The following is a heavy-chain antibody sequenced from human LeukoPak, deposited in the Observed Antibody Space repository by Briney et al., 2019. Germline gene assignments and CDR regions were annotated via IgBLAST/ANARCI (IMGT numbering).Heavy chain of an antibody. CDR1: GGSISSYY. CDR3: ARGNYAPLVNY. D-gene: IGHD1-7*01. CDR2: IHYSGST. Sequence: PSETLSLTCTVSGGSISSYYWSWIRQPPGKGLEWIGYIHYSGSTNYNPSLKSRVTMPVDTSKNQFPLKLTSVTAADTAVYYCARGNYAPLVNYWGRGTLVTVSS. J-gene: IGHJ4*02. V-gene: IGHV4-59*01.